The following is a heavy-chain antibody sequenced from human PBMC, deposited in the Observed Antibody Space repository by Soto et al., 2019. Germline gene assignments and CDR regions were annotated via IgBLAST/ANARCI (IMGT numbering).Heavy chain of an antibody. CDR3: ARVGSIAAAGTPDY. J-gene: IGHJ4*02. CDR1: GLTFSDYY. CDR2: ISGSGSTI. V-gene: IGHV3-11*01. Sequence: QVQLVDSGGGLVKPGGSLRLSCAASGLTFSDYYMSWFRQAPGKGLEWVSYISGSGSTIHDADSVKGRFTISRDNAKNSLYLQMNSLRAEDTAVYYCARVGSIAAAGTPDYWGQGTLVTVSS. D-gene: IGHD6-13*01.